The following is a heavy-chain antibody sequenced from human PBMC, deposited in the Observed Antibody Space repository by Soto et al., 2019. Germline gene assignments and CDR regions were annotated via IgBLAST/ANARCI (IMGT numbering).Heavy chain of an antibody. CDR3: ARARCSSGQCYYFDY. Sequence: EVQLVESGEGLVQPGGSLRLSCAASGFTFSSYNMHWIRQAPGKGMEFVSAISRSGDRTYYADSVKGRFTITRDNSKNTVWLQRGSLRADDMAVYYCARARCSSGQCYYFDYWGRGALVSVSS. J-gene: IGHJ4*01. CDR2: ISRSGDRT. V-gene: IGHV3-64*02. CDR1: GFTFSSYN. D-gene: IGHD2-15*01.